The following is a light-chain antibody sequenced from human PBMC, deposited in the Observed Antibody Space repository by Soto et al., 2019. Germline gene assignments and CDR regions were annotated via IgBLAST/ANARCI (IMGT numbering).Light chain of an antibody. Sequence: DIQMTQSPSPLSASVGDRVTVTCRASQSISRYLNWYQQKPGKAPKLLIYATSTLQSGVPSRFSGSGSGTEFTLTISSLQAEDFATYFCQESYTTPAVSFGGGTKVDIK. CDR1: QSISRY. CDR2: ATS. J-gene: IGKJ4*01. V-gene: IGKV1-39*01. CDR3: QESYTTPAVS.